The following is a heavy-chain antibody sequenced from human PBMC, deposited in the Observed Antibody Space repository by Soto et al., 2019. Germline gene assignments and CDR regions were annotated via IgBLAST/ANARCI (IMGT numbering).Heavy chain of an antibody. CDR3: ARDNVVVAPGGNWFDP. CDR1: GGTFSSYA. Sequence: ASVKVSCKASGGTFSSYAISWVRQAPGQGLEWMGGIIPIFGTANYAQKFQGRVTITADESTSTAYMELSSLRSEDTAVYYCARDNVVVAPGGNWFDPWGQGTLVTVSS. CDR2: IIPIFGTA. D-gene: IGHD2-15*01. V-gene: IGHV1-69*13. J-gene: IGHJ5*02.